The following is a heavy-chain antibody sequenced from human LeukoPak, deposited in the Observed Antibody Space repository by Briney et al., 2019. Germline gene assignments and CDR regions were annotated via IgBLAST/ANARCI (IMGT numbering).Heavy chain of an antibody. Sequence: GGSLRLSCAASGFTFSSYAMHWVRQAPGKGLEWVAVISYDGSNKYYADSVKGRFTISRDNSKNTLYLQMNSLRAEDTAVYYCAKYLGASSPRRTFIAVAEGYFDYWGQGTLVTVSS. CDR3: AKYLGASSPRRTFIAVAEGYFDY. CDR1: GFTFSSYA. V-gene: IGHV3-30*04. CDR2: ISYDGSNK. D-gene: IGHD6-19*01. J-gene: IGHJ4*02.